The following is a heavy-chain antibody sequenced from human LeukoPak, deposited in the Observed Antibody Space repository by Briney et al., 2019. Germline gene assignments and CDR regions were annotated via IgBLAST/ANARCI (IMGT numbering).Heavy chain of an antibody. CDR3: ARDRREYGGPFDY. V-gene: IGHV3-7*01. CDR1: GFTFSNYW. J-gene: IGHJ4*02. D-gene: IGHD4-23*01. CDR2: IKEDGTEK. Sequence: GGSLRLSCAASGFTFSNYWMGWVRQPPGKGLQWVANIKEDGTEKYYVDSVKGRFTISRDNAKNTLYLQMSSLRVEDTAVYYCARDRREYGGPFDYRGQGTLVTVSS.